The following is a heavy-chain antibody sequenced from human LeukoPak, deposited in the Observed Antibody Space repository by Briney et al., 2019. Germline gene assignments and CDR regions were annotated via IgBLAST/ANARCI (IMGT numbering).Heavy chain of an antibody. CDR2: INPNSGGT. V-gene: IGHV1-2*02. CDR1: GYTFTGYY. CDR3: ARDGALRYPVDY. D-gene: IGHD3-9*01. Sequence: ASVTVSFKASGYTFTGYYMHWVRQAPGQGLEWMGWINPNSGGTNYAQKFQGRVTMARDTSISTSYMELSSLRSDDTAVYYCARDGALRYPVDYWGQGTLVTVSS. J-gene: IGHJ4*02.